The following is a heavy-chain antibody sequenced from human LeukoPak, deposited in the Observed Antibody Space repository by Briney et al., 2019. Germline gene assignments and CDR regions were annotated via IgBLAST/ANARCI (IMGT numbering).Heavy chain of an antibody. J-gene: IGHJ6*02. CDR2: IYSGGST. CDR1: GFTVSSNY. CDR3: ASRDKGYYYGMDV. V-gene: IGHV3-66*01. Sequence: GGSLRLSCAASGFTVSSNYMSWVRHTPGKGLEWVSLIYSGGSTYYADSVKGRFTISRDNSKNTPYLQMNSLRAEDTAVYYCASRDKGYYYGMDVWGQGTTVTVSS. D-gene: IGHD5-24*01.